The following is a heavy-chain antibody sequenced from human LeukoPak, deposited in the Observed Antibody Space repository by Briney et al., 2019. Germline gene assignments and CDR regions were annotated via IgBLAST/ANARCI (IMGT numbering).Heavy chain of an antibody. J-gene: IGHJ4*02. CDR1: GYTFTGYY. CDR3: ATDGYYYGSGTYPNY. D-gene: IGHD3-10*01. V-gene: IGHV1-2*02. CDR2: INPNSGGT. Sequence: ASVNVSCQSSGYTFTGYYMHWVRQAPGKGLEWMGLINPNSGGTDYAQKFQGRVTMTRDTSISKAYMELGRLTSDDTAVYYCATDGYYYGSGTYPNYWGQGTLVTISS.